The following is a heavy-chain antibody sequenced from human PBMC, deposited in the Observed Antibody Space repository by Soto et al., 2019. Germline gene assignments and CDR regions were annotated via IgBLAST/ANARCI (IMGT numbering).Heavy chain of an antibody. CDR3: ARDSSGYYSTYFDY. J-gene: IGHJ4*02. V-gene: IGHV3-30*03. D-gene: IGHD3-22*01. CDR1: GFTFSSYG. Sequence: QVQLVESGGGVVQPGRSLRLSCAASGFTFSSYGMHWVRQAPGKGLEWVAVISYDGSNKYYADSVKGRFTISRDNSKNTLYLQMNSLRAEDTAVYHCARDSSGYYSTYFDYWGQGTLVTVSS. CDR2: ISYDGSNK.